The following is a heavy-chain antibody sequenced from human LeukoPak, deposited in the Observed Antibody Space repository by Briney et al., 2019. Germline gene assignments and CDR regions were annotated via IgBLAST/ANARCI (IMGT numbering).Heavy chain of an antibody. D-gene: IGHD3-10*01. CDR1: GGSISSYY. V-gene: IGHV4-59*12. J-gene: IGHJ5*02. CDR2: IYYSGST. Sequence: SETPSLTCTVSGGSISSYYWSWIRQPPGKGLEWIGYIYYSGSTNYNPSLKSRVTISVDTSKNQFPLKLSSVTAADTAVYYCATGVPGVGWFDPWGQGTLVTVSS. CDR3: ATGVPGVGWFDP.